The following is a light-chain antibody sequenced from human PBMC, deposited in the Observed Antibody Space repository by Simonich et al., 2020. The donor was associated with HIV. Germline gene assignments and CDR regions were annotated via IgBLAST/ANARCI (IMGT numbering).Light chain of an antibody. CDR2: DVS. CDR1: SSDVGGYNY. CDR3: SSYTSSSIWV. J-gene: IGLJ3*02. V-gene: IGLV2-14*03. Sequence: QSALTQPASVSGSPGQSITISCTGTSSDVGGYNYVSWYQQHPGKVPKLMIYDVSNRPSGVSNRFSGSKSGNTASLTISGLQAEDEADYYCSSYTSSSIWVFGGGTKLTVL.